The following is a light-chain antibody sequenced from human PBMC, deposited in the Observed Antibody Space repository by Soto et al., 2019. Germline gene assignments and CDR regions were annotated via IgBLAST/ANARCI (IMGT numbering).Light chain of an antibody. CDR2: GVS. CDR1: QTVSSN. V-gene: IGKV3D-15*01. J-gene: IGKJ5*01. CDR3: QQYKNWPAIT. Sequence: EIILTQSPDTLSLSPGERATLSCRASQTVSSNLAWYQQKPGQAPRLLIYGVSTRATGIPARFSGSGSGTEFTLTISSLQSEDFAVYYCQQYKNWPAITFGQGTRLEIK.